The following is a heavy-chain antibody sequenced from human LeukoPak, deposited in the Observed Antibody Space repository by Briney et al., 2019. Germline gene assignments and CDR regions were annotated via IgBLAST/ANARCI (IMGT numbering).Heavy chain of an antibody. V-gene: IGHV3-74*01. CDR3: ASEKGIRYYDAFDI. D-gene: IGHD1-26*01. CDR1: GFTFSSYW. CDR2: INSDGSST. J-gene: IGHJ3*02. Sequence: GGSLRLSCAASGFTFSSYWMHWVRQAPGKGLVWVSRINSDGSSTSYADSVKGRFTISRDNAKNTLYLQMNSLRAEDTAVYYCASEKGIRYYDAFDIWGQGTMVTVSS.